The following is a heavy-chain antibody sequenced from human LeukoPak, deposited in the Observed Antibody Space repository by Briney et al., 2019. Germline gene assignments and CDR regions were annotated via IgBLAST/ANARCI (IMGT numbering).Heavy chain of an antibody. D-gene: IGHD5-24*01. Sequence: GGSLRLSCAASGFTVSSNYMSWVRQAPGKGLEWVSVIYSGGSTYYADSVKGRFTISRDNSKNTLYLQMNSLRAEDTAVYYCAREGDGYIYWFDPWGQGTLVTVSS. CDR3: AREGDGYIYWFDP. J-gene: IGHJ5*02. CDR2: IYSGGST. CDR1: GFTVSSNY. V-gene: IGHV3-53*01.